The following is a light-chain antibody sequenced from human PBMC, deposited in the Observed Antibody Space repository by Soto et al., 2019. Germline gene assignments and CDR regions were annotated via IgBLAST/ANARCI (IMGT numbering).Light chain of an antibody. Sequence: EIVLTQSPGTLSLSPGERATLSCRASQSVSGSYLAWYQQKRGQAPRVLIYGATSRATAIPDRFSGSGSGTDLTLTISRLEPEDFAVYYCQHYSSSPWTVGQGTKVEIK. J-gene: IGKJ1*01. CDR1: QSVSGSY. V-gene: IGKV3-20*01. CDR3: QHYSSSPWT. CDR2: GAT.